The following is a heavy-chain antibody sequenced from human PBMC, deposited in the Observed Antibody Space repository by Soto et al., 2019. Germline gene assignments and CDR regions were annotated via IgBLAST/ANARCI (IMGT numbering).Heavy chain of an antibody. CDR1: GGSISSGDYY. V-gene: IGHV4-30-4*01. CDR2: IYYSGST. D-gene: IGHD3-10*01. J-gene: IGHJ6*02. CDR3: ARVPWYYYGSGSYLTPGRPQGGRYYYYYGMDV. Sequence: QVQLQESGPGLVKPSQTLSLTCTVSGGSISSGDYYWSWIRQPPGKGLEWIGYIYYSGSTYYNPSLKSRVTISVDPSKNQFSLKLSSVTAADTVVYYCARVPWYYYGSGSYLTPGRPQGGRYYYYYGMDVWGQGTTVTVSS.